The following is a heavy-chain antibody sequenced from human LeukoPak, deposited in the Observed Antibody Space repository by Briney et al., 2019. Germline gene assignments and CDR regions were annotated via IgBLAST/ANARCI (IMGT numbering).Heavy chain of an antibody. CDR1: GFTLSSYA. CDR2: ISSNGGST. Sequence: GGSLRLSCAASGFTLSSYAMHWVRQAPGKGLEYVSAISSNGGSTYYANSVKGRFTISRDNSKNTLYLQMGSLRAEDMAVYYCARGGRYCSGGSCYEYNWFDPWGQGTLVTVSS. V-gene: IGHV3-64*01. J-gene: IGHJ5*02. CDR3: ARGGRYCSGGSCYEYNWFDP. D-gene: IGHD2-15*01.